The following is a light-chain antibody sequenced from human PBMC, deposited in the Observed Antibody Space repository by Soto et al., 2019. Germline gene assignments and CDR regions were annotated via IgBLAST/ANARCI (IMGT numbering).Light chain of an antibody. Sequence: DIQLIQSPSSLSASVGDRVTITCRANDKMSRYLNWYQQKPGKAPKLLIYAASNLQSGVPSRFSGSGSGADFTLKISRVEAEDVGVYYCMQALQTPGLTFGGGTKVEIK. V-gene: IGKV1-39*01. CDR1: DKMSRY. J-gene: IGKJ4*01. CDR2: AAS. CDR3: MQALQTPGLT.